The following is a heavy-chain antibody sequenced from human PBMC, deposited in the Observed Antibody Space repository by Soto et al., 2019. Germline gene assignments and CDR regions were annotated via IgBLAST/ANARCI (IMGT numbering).Heavy chain of an antibody. CDR1: GGSISSYY. J-gene: IGHJ4*02. V-gene: IGHV4-59*01. D-gene: IGHD3-3*01. Sequence: SETLSLTCTVSGGSISSYYWSWIRQPPGKGLEWIGYIYYSGSTNYNPSLKSRVTISVDTSKNQFSLKLSSVTAADTAVYYCASHLEWDAPLFDYWGQGTLVTVSS. CDR3: ASHLEWDAPLFDY. CDR2: IYYSGST.